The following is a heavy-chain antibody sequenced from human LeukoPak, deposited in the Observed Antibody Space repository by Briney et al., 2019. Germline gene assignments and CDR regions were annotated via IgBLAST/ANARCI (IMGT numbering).Heavy chain of an antibody. D-gene: IGHD5-18*01. J-gene: IGHJ6*03. CDR1: GYTFTSYY. V-gene: IGHV1-46*01. Sequence: ASVKVSCKASGYTFTSYYMHWVRQAPGRGLEWMGIINPSGGSTSYAQKFQGRVTMTRDTSTSTVYMELSSLRSEDTAVYYCARVYVGYSYGYYYYMDVWGKGTTVTVSS. CDR2: INPSGGST. CDR3: ARVYVGYSYGYYYYMDV.